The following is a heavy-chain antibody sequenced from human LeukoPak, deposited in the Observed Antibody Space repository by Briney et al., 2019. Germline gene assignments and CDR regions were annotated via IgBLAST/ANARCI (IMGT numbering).Heavy chain of an antibody. CDR2: ISSDGGST. CDR1: GFTFSDYP. V-gene: IGHV3-64*02. CDR3: ARGHSDSWLIDY. J-gene: IGHJ4*02. D-gene: IGHD6-13*01. Sequence: GGSLRLSCATSGFTFSDYPMNWVRQAPGKGLQYVSAISSDGGSTYYADSVKGRFTISRDNSKNTLYLQMGSLRVEDMAVYYCARGHSDSWLIDYWGQGTLVTVSS.